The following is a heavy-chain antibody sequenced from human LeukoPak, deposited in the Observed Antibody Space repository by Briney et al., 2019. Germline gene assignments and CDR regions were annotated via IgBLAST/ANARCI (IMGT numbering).Heavy chain of an antibody. CDR2: IYSGGST. CDR3: ARGKSSGFDPYYFDY. CDR1: GFTFSSYA. J-gene: IGHJ4*02. Sequence: GGSLRLSCAVSGFTFSSYAMSWVRQAPGKGLEWVSVIYSGGSTYYADSVKGRFTISRDNSKNTLYLQMNSLRAEDTAVYYCARGKSSGFDPYYFDYWGQGTLVTVSS. V-gene: IGHV3-66*01. D-gene: IGHD6-19*01.